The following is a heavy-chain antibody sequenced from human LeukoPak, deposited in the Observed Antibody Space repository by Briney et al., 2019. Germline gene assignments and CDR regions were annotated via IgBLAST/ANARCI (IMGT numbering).Heavy chain of an antibody. CDR1: GYSISSGYY. CDR3: ARVRNMIASPFDY. J-gene: IGHJ4*02. Sequence: SETLSLTCTVSGYSISSGYYWGWIRQPPGKGLEWIGSIYHSGSTYYNPSLKGRVTISVDTSKNQFSLKLSSVTAADTAVYYCARVRNMIASPFDYWGQGTLVTVSS. D-gene: IGHD3-22*01. CDR2: IYHSGST. V-gene: IGHV4-38-2*02.